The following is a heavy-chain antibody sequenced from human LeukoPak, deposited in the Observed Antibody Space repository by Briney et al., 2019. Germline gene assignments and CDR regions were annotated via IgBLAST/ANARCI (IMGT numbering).Heavy chain of an antibody. D-gene: IGHD6-25*01. Sequence: GGSLRLSCAASGFTVSYNYMSWVRQAPGKGLKWVSIIYSGGSAYYADSVRGRFTISRDNSKNILYLQMNSLRAEDTAVYYCASLRPTSRQYFDNWGQGTLVTVSS. CDR3: ASLRPTSRQYFDN. V-gene: IGHV3-66*01. CDR2: IYSGGSA. CDR1: GFTVSYNY. J-gene: IGHJ4*02.